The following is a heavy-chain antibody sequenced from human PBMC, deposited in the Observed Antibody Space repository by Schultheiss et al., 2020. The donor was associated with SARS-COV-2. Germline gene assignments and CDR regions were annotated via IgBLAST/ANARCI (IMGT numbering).Heavy chain of an antibody. D-gene: IGHD3-22*01. CDR3: AKLPEYYYDSSGYYYRPYYFDY. CDR1: GFTFSSYA. J-gene: IGHJ4*02. CDR2: ISGSGGST. Sequence: GGSLRLSCAASGFTFSSYAMSWVRQAPGKGLEWVSAISGSGGSTYYADSVKGRFTISRDNSKNTLYLQMNSLRAEDTAVYYCAKLPEYYYDSSGYYYRPYYFDYWGQGTLVTVSS. V-gene: IGHV3-23*01.